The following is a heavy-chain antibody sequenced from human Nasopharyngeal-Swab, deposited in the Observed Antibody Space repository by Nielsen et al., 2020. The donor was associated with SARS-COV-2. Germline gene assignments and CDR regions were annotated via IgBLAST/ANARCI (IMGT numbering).Heavy chain of an antibody. CDR3: ARGYSSSWDFDY. CDR2: IIPILGIA. V-gene: IGHV1-69*04. J-gene: IGHJ4*02. D-gene: IGHD6-13*01. Sequence: SVMVSCKASGGTFSSYAISWVRHPPGQGLEWMGRIIPILGIANYAQKFQGRVTITSDNSTSKAYMELSSLRSEDTAVYYCARGYSSSWDFDYWGQGTLVTVSS. CDR1: GGTFSSYA.